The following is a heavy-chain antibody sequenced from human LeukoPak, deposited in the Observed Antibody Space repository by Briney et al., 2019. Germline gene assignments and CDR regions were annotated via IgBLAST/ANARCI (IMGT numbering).Heavy chain of an antibody. Sequence: SGTLSLTCSVSGGSIKSNYWNWFRQTPGKGLEWIGDIYYSGSTTYNPSLKSRVTISLDTSKNQFSLKLRSVTAADTAVYYCARHFSGAAAPLPFDYWGQGTLVTVSS. D-gene: IGHD6-13*01. CDR3: ARHFSGAAAPLPFDY. J-gene: IGHJ4*02. CDR1: GGSIKSNY. CDR2: IYYSGST. V-gene: IGHV4-59*08.